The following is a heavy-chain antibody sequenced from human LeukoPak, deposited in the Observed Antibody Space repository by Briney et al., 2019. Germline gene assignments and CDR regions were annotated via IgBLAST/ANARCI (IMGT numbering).Heavy chain of an antibody. J-gene: IGHJ1*01. CDR1: GFTFSNAW. CDR3: AKDSTGTVYFQH. D-gene: IGHD1-1*01. Sequence: PGGSLRLSCAASGFTFSNAWMNWVRQAPGKGLEWVSAISGSGGSTYYADSVKGRFTISRDNSKNTLYLQMNSLRAEDTAVYYCAKDSTGTVYFQHWGQGTLVTVSS. CDR2: ISGSGGST. V-gene: IGHV3-23*01.